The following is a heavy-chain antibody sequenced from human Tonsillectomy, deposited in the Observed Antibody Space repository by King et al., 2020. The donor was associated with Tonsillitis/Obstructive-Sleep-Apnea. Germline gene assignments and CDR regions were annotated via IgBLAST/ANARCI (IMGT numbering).Heavy chain of an antibody. D-gene: IGHD2-2*01. CDR3: ARGRYCSSTSCSMAFDI. CDR2: INHSVST. Sequence: VQLQQWGAGLLKPSETLSLTCAVYGGSFSGYYWSWIRQPPGKGLEWIGEINHSVSTNYNPSLKSRVTLSVDTSKNQFSLKRSSVTAADTAVYYCARGRYCSSTSCSMAFDIWGQGTMVTVSS. CDR1: GGSFSGYY. J-gene: IGHJ3*02. V-gene: IGHV4-34*01.